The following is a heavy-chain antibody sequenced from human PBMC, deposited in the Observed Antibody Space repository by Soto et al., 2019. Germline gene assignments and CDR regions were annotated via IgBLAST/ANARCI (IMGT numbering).Heavy chain of an antibody. D-gene: IGHD1-26*01. CDR1: GFSLSTSGVG. J-gene: IGHJ1*01. V-gene: IGHV2-5*02. CDR3: ARYSGSTYFQH. Sequence: QITLKESGPTLVKPTQTLTLTCTFSGFSLSTSGVGVGWIRQPPGKALEWLALIYWDDDKRYSPSLKSRLTITKDTSKNQVVLTMTNMDPADTATYSCARYSGSTYFQHWGQGTLVTVSS. CDR2: IYWDDDK.